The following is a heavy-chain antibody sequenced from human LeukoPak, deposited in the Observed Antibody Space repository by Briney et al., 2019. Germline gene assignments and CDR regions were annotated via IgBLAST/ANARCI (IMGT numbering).Heavy chain of an antibody. CDR1: GYSISSGYY. Sequence: SETLSLTCAVSGYSISSGYYWGWIRQPPGKGLEWIGSIYYSGSTYYNPSLKSRVTISVDTSKNQFSLKLSSVTAADTAVYYCARVGYCSSTSCYAGALDYWGQGTLVTVSS. D-gene: IGHD2-2*03. CDR2: IYYSGST. V-gene: IGHV4-38-2*01. CDR3: ARVGYCSSTSCYAGALDY. J-gene: IGHJ4*02.